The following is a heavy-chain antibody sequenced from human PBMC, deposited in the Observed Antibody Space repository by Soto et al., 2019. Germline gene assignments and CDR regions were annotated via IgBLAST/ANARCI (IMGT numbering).Heavy chain of an antibody. D-gene: IGHD1-26*01. CDR1: GGTLSSDA. Sequence: GASVKVYCKASGGTLSSDAISWVRQAPGQGLEWMGGIIPIFGTANYAQKFQGRVTITADKSTSTAYMELSSLRSEDTAVYYCARSLGATDSYYGMDVWGQGTTVTVSS. CDR2: IIPIFGTA. CDR3: ARSLGATDSYYGMDV. V-gene: IGHV1-69*06. J-gene: IGHJ6*02.